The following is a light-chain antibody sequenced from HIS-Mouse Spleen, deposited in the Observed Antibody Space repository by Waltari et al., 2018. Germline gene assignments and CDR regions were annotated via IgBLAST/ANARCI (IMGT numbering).Light chain of an antibody. CDR1: SRYVGGYNY. V-gene: IGLV2-14*01. CDR3: SSYTSSSTVV. J-gene: IGLJ2*01. CDR2: EVS. Sequence: QSALTQPASVSGSPGQSITISCTGTSRYVGGYNYVPWYQQHPGKAPKLMIYEVSNRPSGVSNRFSGSKSGNTASLTISGLQAEDEADYYCSSYTSSSTVVFGGGTKLTVL.